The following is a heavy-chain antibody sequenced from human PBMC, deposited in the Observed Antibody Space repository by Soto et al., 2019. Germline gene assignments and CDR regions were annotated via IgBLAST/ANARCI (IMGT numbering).Heavy chain of an antibody. CDR3: ARENEIVPDGRHEDWFDP. J-gene: IGHJ5*02. CDR2: ISAYNGNT. Sequence: GASVKVSCKASGYTFTSYGISWVRQAPGQGLEWMGWISAYNGNTNYAQKLQGRVTMTTDTSISTDYMELSRLRSDDTAVYYCARENEIVPDGRHEDWFDPWGQGTLVTVSS. CDR1: GYTFTSYG. D-gene: IGHD2-2*01. V-gene: IGHV1-18*01.